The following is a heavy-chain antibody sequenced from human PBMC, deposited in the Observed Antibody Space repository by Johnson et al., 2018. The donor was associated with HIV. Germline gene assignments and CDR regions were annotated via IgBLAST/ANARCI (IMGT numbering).Heavy chain of an antibody. CDR2: IKEDGNDD. D-gene: IGHD5-18*01. CDR1: GFTLRSTW. J-gene: IGHJ3*02. V-gene: IGHV3-7*02. Sequence: VQLVESGGGLVQPGGSLRLSCAASGFTLRSTWMSWVRQAPGKGLEWVANIKEDGNDDYYVDSLKGRFTISRDNSKNTLYLQMNSLRAEDTAVYYCAKGLDTAMVRDAFDIWGQGTMVTVSS. CDR3: AKGLDTAMVRDAFDI.